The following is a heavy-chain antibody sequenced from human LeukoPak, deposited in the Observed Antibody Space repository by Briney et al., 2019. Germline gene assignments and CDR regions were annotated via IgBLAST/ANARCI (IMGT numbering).Heavy chain of an antibody. CDR2: INHSGST. CDR3: AGHWGYQLRTGKITMVRGVDY. Sequence: PSETLSLTCAVYGGSFSGYYWSWLRQPPGKGLEWIGEINHSGSTNYNPSLKSRVTISVDTSKNQFSLKLSSVTAADTAVYYCAGHWGYQLRTGKITMVRGVDYWGQGTLVTVSS. CDR1: GGSFSGYY. D-gene: IGHD3-10*01. V-gene: IGHV4-34*01. J-gene: IGHJ4*02.